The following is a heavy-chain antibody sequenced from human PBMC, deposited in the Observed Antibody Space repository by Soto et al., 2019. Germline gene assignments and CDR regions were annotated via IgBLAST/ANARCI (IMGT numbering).Heavy chain of an antibody. V-gene: IGHV1-3*01. CDR2: INADNGDT. J-gene: IGHJ4*02. CDR3: ARELQGLYYFDF. D-gene: IGHD4-4*01. CDR1: GYSFTSYA. Sequence: GASVKVSCKTSGYSFTSYAMHWVRQAPGQRLEWLGWINADNGDTKYSQKFSGRATITRDTSANTAFMELSSLRSEDTAMYYCARELQGLYYFDFWGQGTLVTVSS.